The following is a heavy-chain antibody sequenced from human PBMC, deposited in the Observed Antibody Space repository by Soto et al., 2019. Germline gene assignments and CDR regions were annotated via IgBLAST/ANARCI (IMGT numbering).Heavy chain of an antibody. CDR2: INPNSGGT. CDR1: GNTFTGFY. V-gene: IGHV1-2*04. J-gene: IGHJ6*02. CDR3: AREGFYGMDV. Sequence: ASVSVSSKASGNTFTGFYMHWVRQAPGQGLEWMGWINPNSGGTNYAQKFQGWVTMTRDTSISTAYMELSRLRSDDTAVYYCAREGFYGMDVWGQGTTVTVSS.